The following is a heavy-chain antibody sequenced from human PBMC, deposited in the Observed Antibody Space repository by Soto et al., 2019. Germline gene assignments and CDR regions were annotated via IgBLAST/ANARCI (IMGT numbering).Heavy chain of an antibody. CDR2: INPGGSEK. D-gene: IGHD3-10*01. Sequence: GGSLRLSCAASGFTFGSYWMSWVRQAPGKGLEWVANINPGGSEKYYVNSVKGRFSISRDDAERSHHLQMNSLRAEDTAVYYCAKYGSGNYGAYALDIWGQGTMVTVSS. V-gene: IGHV3-7*01. CDR3: AKYGSGNYGAYALDI. J-gene: IGHJ3*02. CDR1: GFTFGSYW.